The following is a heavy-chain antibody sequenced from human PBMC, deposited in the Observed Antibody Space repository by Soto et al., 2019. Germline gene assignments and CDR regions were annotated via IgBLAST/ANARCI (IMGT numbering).Heavy chain of an antibody. Sequence: EVQLVQSGAEVKKPGESLKISCKGSGYNFATYWIGWVRQMPGKGLEWMAIIYPSDSDTRYSPSFQGQVTISADKSISTTYLQWSSLKASDTAMYYCARERATGDSYFEFWGQGTLVTVSS. J-gene: IGHJ4*02. D-gene: IGHD4-17*01. V-gene: IGHV5-51*01. CDR3: ARERATGDSYFEF. CDR1: GYNFATYW. CDR2: IYPSDSDT.